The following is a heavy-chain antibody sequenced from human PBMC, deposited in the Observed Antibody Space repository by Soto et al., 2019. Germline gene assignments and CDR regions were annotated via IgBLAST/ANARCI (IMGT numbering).Heavy chain of an antibody. CDR3: ARGLYYDILTGTGGWFDP. CDR1: GGSFSGYY. CDR2: INHSGST. V-gene: IGHV4-34*01. Sequence: SETLSLTCAVYGGSFSGYYWSWIRQPPGKGLEWIGEINHSGSTNYNPSLKSRVTISVDTSKNQFSLKLSSVTAADTAVYYCARGLYYDILTGTGGWFDPWGQGTLVTVSS. J-gene: IGHJ5*02. D-gene: IGHD3-9*01.